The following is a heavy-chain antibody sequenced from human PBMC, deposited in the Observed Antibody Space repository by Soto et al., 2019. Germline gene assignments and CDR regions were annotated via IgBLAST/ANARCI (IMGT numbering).Heavy chain of an antibody. CDR2: IYPGDSNT. CDR1: GYSFTSYW. Sequence: LGESLKISCKGSGYSFTSYWIGWVRQKPGRGLEWMGIIYPGDSNTRYSPSLQGQVTISVDKSISTAYLQWSSLKATDTAMYYCARHAYDFWSGHPNPRYYYGMDVWGQGTTVTVS. J-gene: IGHJ6*02. CDR3: ARHAYDFWSGHPNPRYYYGMDV. D-gene: IGHD3-3*01. V-gene: IGHV5-51*01.